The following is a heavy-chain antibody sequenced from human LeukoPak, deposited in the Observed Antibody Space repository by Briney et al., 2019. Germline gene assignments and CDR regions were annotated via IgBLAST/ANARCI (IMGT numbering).Heavy chain of an antibody. CDR2: IYSTGFT. Sequence: MASETLSLTCTVSGGSISSYYWSWIRRPAGKGLEWIGRIYSTGFTNYNPSLESRVTVSLDTSRNQISLKMISVTAADTAIYYCARESLEVFPYWFDPWGQGTLVTVSS. J-gene: IGHJ5*02. V-gene: IGHV4-4*07. CDR3: ARESLEVFPYWFDP. CDR1: GGSISSYY. D-gene: IGHD2-21*01.